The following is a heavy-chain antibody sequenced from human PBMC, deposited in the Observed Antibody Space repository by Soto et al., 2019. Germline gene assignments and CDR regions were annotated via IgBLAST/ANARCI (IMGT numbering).Heavy chain of an antibody. V-gene: IGHV4-59*01. D-gene: IGHD6-13*01. J-gene: IGHJ6*02. Sequence: PSETLSLTCTVSGGSISSYYWSWIRQPPGKGLEWIGYIYYSGSTNYNPSLKSRVTISVDTSKNQFSLKLSSVTAADTAVYYCARPGYSSYGMDVWGQGTKVTVSS. CDR3: ARPGYSSYGMDV. CDR2: IYYSGST. CDR1: GGSISSYY.